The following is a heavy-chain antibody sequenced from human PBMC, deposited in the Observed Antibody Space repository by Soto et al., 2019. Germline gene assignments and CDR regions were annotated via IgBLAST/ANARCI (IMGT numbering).Heavy chain of an antibody. J-gene: IGHJ5*02. CDR2: ISYDGSNK. CDR1: GFTFSNYG. CDR3: AKGSSSSWYGGHDP. V-gene: IGHV3-30*18. Sequence: QVQLVESGGGVVQPGRSLRLSCAASGFTFSNYGMHWVRQAPGKGLEWVAVISYDGSNKHYADSVKGRFTISRDNAKKTLYLQLNGLRAEDTAIYYCAKGSSSSWYGGHDPWGQGTLVTVSS. D-gene: IGHD6-13*01.